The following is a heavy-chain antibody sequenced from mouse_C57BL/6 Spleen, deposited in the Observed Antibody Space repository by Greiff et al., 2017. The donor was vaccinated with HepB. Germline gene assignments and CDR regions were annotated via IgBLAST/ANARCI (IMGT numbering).Heavy chain of an antibody. D-gene: IGHD2-12*01. CDR2: IDPSDSYT. V-gene: IGHV1-59*01. Sequence: QVQLQQPGAELVRPGTSVKLSCKASGYTFTSYWMHWVKQRPGQGLEWIGVIDPSDSYTNYNQKFKGKATLTVDTSSSTAYMQLSSLTSEDSAVYYCAREGNYYSYFDYWGQGTTLTVSS. J-gene: IGHJ2*01. CDR1: GYTFTSYW. CDR3: AREGNYYSYFDY.